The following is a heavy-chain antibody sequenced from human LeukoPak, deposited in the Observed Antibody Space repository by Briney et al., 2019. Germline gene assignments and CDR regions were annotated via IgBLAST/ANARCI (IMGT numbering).Heavy chain of an antibody. D-gene: IGHD1-1*01. CDR1: GGSFSGYY. CDR3: ARVKFRLRGTCFDY. CDR2: INHSGST. J-gene: IGHJ4*02. V-gene: IGHV4-34*01. Sequence: WETLSPTRAVYGGSFSGYYWSWIRQPPGRGRVWIGEINHSGSTNYNPSLKSRVTISVDTSKNQFSLKLSSVTAADTAVYYSARVKFRLRGTCFDYWGQGTLVTVSS.